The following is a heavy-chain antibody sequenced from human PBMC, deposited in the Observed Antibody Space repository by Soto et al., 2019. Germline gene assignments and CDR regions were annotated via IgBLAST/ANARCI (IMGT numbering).Heavy chain of an antibody. CDR2: IYYSGST. CDR3: TLPTIFEYYAMDV. D-gene: IGHD3-3*01. V-gene: IGHV4-39*01. Sequence: TSETLSLTCTVSGGSISSSSYYWGWIRQPPGKGLEWIGSIYYSGSTYYNPSLKSRVTISVDTSKNQFSLKLSSVTAADTAVYYCTLPTIFEYYAMDVWGQGTTVTVSS. CDR1: GGSISSSSYY. J-gene: IGHJ6*02.